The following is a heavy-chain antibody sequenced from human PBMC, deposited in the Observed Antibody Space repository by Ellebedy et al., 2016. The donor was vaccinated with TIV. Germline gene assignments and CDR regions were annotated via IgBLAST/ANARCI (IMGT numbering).Heavy chain of an antibody. D-gene: IGHD3-10*01. J-gene: IGHJ6*02. CDR2: ISSNGGST. CDR3: VKGGSGSYHYYYGMDV. CDR1: GFTFSSYA. Sequence: GESLKISCSASGFTFSSYAMHWVRQAPGKGLEYVSAISSNGGSTYYADSVKGRFTISRANSKNTLYLQMSSLRAEETAVYYCVKGGSGSYHYYYGMDVWGQGTTVTVSS. V-gene: IGHV3-64D*06.